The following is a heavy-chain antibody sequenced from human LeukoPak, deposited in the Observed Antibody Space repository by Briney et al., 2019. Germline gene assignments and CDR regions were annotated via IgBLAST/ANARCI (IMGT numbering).Heavy chain of an antibody. CDR3: ARFKGSFDY. CDR1: GGSISSGGYS. J-gene: IGHJ4*02. Sequence: SQTLSLTCAVSGGSISSGGYSWSWIRQPPGKGLEWIGYIYHSGSTYYNPSLKSRVTISLDRSKNQSSLKLSSVTAADTAVYYCARFKGSFDYWGQGTLVTVSS. V-gene: IGHV4-30-2*01. CDR2: IYHSGST.